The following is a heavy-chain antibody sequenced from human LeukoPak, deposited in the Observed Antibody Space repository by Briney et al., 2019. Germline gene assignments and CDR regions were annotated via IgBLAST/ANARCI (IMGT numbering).Heavy chain of an antibody. V-gene: IGHV4-31*03. J-gene: IGHJ4*02. CDR2: IYYRGST. CDR3: ARVTMIVVVIDY. D-gene: IGHD3-22*01. CDR1: GVSNSSGGYY. Sequence: SQTLSLTCTVSGVSNSSGGYYWSWIRQHPGKGLEWIGYIYYRGSTYDNPSLKSRVTISVDTSKNHFSLKLSSVTAADTAVYYCARVTMIVVVIDYWGQGTLVTVSS.